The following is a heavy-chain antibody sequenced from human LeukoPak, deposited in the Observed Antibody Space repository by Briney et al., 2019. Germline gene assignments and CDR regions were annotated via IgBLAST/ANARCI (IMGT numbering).Heavy chain of an antibody. D-gene: IGHD6-13*01. V-gene: IGHV3-30-3*01. CDR2: ISYDGNNK. CDR1: GFTFSSFA. CDR3: ARDIAAAGTLGGYYYYGMDV. J-gene: IGHJ6*02. Sequence: GRSLRLSCAASGFTFSSFAMHWVRQAPGKGLEWVAVISYDGNNKYYADSVKGRFTFSRDNSKNTLYLQMNSLRAEETAVYYCARDIAAAGTLGGYYYYGMDVWGQGTTVTVSS.